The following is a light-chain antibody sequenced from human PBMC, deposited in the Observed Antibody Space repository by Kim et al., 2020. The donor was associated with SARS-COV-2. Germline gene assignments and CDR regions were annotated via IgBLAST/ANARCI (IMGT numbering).Light chain of an antibody. J-gene: IGKJ2*01. CDR2: WAS. Sequence: DIVLTQSPDSLAVSLGERATINCKSSQNVLFSSNNKNYLAWYQQKPGQSPKLLIYWASTREYGVPDRFSGSGSGTDFTLTISSLQAEDVALYYCQQYYSSPYTFGQGTKVDIK. V-gene: IGKV4-1*01. CDR1: QNVLFSSNNKNY. CDR3: QQYYSSPYT.